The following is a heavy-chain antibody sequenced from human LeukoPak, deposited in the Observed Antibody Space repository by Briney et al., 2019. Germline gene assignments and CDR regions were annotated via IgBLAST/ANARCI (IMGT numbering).Heavy chain of an antibody. V-gene: IGHV3-49*04. D-gene: IGHD2-21*02. CDR1: GFTFSSYG. CDR2: IRSQIYGGTT. J-gene: IGHJ6*03. Sequence: PGGSLRLSCAASGFTFSSYGMHWVRQAPGKGLEWVGFIRSQIYGGTTEYAASVKGRFTISRDDSKSIAYLQMNSLKTEDTAVYYCTRGSLLFSYYYYMDVWGKGTTVTISS. CDR3: TRGSLLFSYYYYMDV.